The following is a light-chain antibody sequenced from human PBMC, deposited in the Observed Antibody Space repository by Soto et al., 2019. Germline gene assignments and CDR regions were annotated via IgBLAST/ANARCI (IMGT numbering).Light chain of an antibody. J-gene: IGKJ5*01. Sequence: DIVMTQSPLSLPVTPGEPASISCRSSQSLLHSNGYNYLDWYLQKPGQSPQLLIYLGSNRASGVLDRFSSSGSGTDFTLIISRVEGEDVGVYCCMQALQTPPITFGQGTRLEIK. CDR3: MQALQTPPIT. CDR2: LGS. CDR1: QSLLHSNGYNY. V-gene: IGKV2-28*01.